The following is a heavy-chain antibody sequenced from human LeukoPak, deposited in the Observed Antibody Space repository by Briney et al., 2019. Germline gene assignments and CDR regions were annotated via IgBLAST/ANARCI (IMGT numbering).Heavy chain of an antibody. CDR1: GGSVTSGNYY. V-gene: IGHV4-61*02. Sequence: SETLSLTCTVSGGSVTSGNYYWNWIRQPAGKGLEWIGRIYTNGGASYNPSLKSRVTISIDASKNQFSLKLSSVTAADTAVYYCAGEPPGYWGQGILVTVSS. CDR3: AGEPPGY. CDR2: IYTNGGA. J-gene: IGHJ4*02.